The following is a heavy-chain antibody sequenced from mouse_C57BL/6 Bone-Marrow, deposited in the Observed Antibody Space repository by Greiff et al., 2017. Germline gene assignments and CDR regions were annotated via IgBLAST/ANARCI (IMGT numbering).Heavy chain of an antibody. J-gene: IGHJ2*01. CDR3: TTRDYDY. Sequence: EVQLQQSGAELVRPGASVKLSCTASGFNIKDDYMHWVKQRPEQGLEWIGWIDPENGDTEYASKFQGKATITADTSSNTAYLQLSSLTSEDTAVYYCTTRDYDYWGQGTTLTGAS. CDR2: IDPENGDT. V-gene: IGHV14-4*01. CDR1: GFNIKDDY. D-gene: IGHD2-4*01.